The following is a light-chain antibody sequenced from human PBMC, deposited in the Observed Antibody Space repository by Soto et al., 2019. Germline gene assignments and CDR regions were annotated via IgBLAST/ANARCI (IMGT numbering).Light chain of an antibody. V-gene: IGLV1-40*01. CDR3: QSYDTSLSGYGV. CDR1: SSNIGAGFD. CDR2: GNR. Sequence: QSVLTQPPSVSGAPGQRVTISCAGSSSNIGAGFDVHWYQHLPGTAPKLLIYGNRNRPSGAPDRFSGSKSGASASLAITGLQPEDEAVYYCQSYDTSLSGYGVFGGGTKLTVL. J-gene: IGLJ3*02.